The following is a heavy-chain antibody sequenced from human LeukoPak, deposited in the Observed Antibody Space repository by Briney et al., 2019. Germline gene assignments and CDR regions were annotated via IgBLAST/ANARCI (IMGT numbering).Heavy chain of an antibody. J-gene: IGHJ5*02. D-gene: IGHD1-26*01. CDR3: ARSLVVGATYPYH. V-gene: IGHV3-74*01. CDR1: GFTFSSYW. CDR2: IKTDGSST. Sequence: GGSLRLSCAASGFTFSSYWMHWVRQAPGKGLVWVSHIKTDGSSTNYAESVKGRFTISRDNAKNTVYLQMNSLRAEDTAVYYCARSLVVGATYPYHWGQGTLVTVSS.